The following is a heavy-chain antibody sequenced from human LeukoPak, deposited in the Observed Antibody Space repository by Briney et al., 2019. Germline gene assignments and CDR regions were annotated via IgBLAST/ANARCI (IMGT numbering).Heavy chain of an antibody. V-gene: IGHV4-39*07. CDR2: IYYSGST. J-gene: IGHJ4*02. CDR3: TRAVAGHPD. Sequence: PSETLSLTCTVSGGSISSSSYYWGWIRQPPGKGLEWIGSIYYSGSTYYNPSLKSRVTMSIDTSKNQFSLKLTSVTAADAGVYYCTRAVAGHPDWGQGTLVTVSS. CDR1: GGSISSSSYY. D-gene: IGHD6-19*01.